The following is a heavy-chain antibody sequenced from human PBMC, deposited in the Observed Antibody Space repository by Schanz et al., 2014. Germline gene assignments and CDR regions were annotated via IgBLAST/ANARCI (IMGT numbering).Heavy chain of an antibody. D-gene: IGHD3-3*01. CDR2: VSSDGNND. CDR1: GFTFSSYA. V-gene: IGHV3-30*03. CDR3: ARGRVLAS. Sequence: QVQLVESGGGVVQPGRSLRLSCAASGFTFSSYALHWVRQAPGKGLEWVALVSSDGNNDYYTDSVKGRFTISRDNAKNSLFLQMNSLRPEDTAVYYCARGRVLASWGQGTLVTVSS. J-gene: IGHJ1*01.